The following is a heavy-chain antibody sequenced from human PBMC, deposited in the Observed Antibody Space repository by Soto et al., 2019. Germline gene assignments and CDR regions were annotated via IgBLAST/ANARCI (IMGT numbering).Heavy chain of an antibody. V-gene: IGHV4-31*03. Sequence: PSETLSLTCTVYGGSISSGGYYWSWIRQHPGKGLEWIGYIYYSGSTYYNPSPKSRVTISVDTSKNQFSLKLSSVTAADTAVYYCARDRRDYDSSGSMDVWGQGTTVTVSS. D-gene: IGHD3-22*01. CDR3: ARDRRDYDSSGSMDV. J-gene: IGHJ6*02. CDR1: GGSISSGGYY. CDR2: IYYSGST.